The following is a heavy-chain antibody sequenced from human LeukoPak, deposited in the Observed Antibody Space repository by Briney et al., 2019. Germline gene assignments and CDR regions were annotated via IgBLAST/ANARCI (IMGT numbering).Heavy chain of an antibody. CDR1: GGTFSSYA. J-gene: IGHJ4*02. Sequence: ASVKVSCKASGGTFSSYAISWVRQAPGQGLEWMGRIIPILGIANYAQKFQGRVTITADKSTSTAYMELSSLRSEDTAVYHCARSQGSGSPWGQGTLVTVSS. V-gene: IGHV1-69*04. D-gene: IGHD3-10*01. CDR2: IIPILGIA. CDR3: ARSQGSGSP.